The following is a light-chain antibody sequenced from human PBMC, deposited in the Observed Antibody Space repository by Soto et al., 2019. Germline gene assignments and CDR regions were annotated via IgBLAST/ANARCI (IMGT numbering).Light chain of an antibody. J-gene: IGKJ1*01. CDR1: QSISSSY. CDR3: QQYGSSPWT. V-gene: IGKV3-20*01. CDR2: GAS. Sequence: EIVLTQSPGTLSFSPGERATLSCRASQSISSSYLAWYQQKPGQAPRLLIYGASSRATGIPDRFSGSGSGTDFTLTISGLEPEDFAVYYCQQYGSSPWTFGQGTKVEIK.